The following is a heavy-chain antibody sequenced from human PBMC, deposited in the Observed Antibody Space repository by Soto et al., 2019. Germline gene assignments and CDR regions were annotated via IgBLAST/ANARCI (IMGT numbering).Heavy chain of an antibody. CDR1: GFTFNSYA. CDR3: VRKYPGTRPFDY. D-gene: IGHD2-2*01. V-gene: IGHV3-23*01. CDR2: IGTDGNT. J-gene: IGHJ4*01. Sequence: HPGGSLRLSCAASGFTFNSYAMNWVRQAPGKGLAWVSAIGTDGNTYYANSVKGRFTISRDNSRTTLYLQMNSLRVEDTALYYCVRKYPGTRPFDYWGKGTLVTVSS.